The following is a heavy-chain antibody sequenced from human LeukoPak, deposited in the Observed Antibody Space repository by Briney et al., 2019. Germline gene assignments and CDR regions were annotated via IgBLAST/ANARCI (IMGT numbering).Heavy chain of an antibody. CDR3: AREAYDSTGFIDY. V-gene: IGHV4-59*01. CDR2: IHHSGNA. J-gene: IGHJ4*02. Sequence: SETLSLTCTVSGGSISNYYWSWVRQPPGKGLEWIGCIHHSGNANYNPSLKSRVTISVDTSKNQFSLKLSSVIAADSAVYYCAREAYDSTGFIDYWGQGTLVTVSS. D-gene: IGHD3-22*01. CDR1: GGSISNYY.